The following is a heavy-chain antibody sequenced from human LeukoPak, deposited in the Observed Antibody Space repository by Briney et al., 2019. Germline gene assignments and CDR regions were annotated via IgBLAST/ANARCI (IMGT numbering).Heavy chain of an antibody. CDR2: ISYDGSNK. CDR3: ATPLDSTTWYVFDY. D-gene: IGHD6-13*01. CDR1: GFTFSSYG. V-gene: IGHV3-30*03. J-gene: IGHJ4*02. Sequence: GGSLRLSCAASGFTFSSYGMHWVRQAPGKGLEWVAVISYDGSNKYYADSVKGRFTISRDNSKNTLYLQMNSLRAEDTAVYYCATPLDSTTWYVFDYWGQGTLVTVSS.